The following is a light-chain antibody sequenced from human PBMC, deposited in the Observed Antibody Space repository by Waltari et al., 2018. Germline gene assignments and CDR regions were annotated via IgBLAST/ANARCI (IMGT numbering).Light chain of an antibody. CDR1: SSDVGGSNY. J-gene: IGLJ3*02. V-gene: IGLV2-11*01. Sequence: QSALTQPRSVSGSPGQPVTISCTGTSSDVGGSNYVSWYQQHPGKAPKLMIYDVSKRPSGVPDRFSGSKSGNTASLTISGLQAEDEAEYYCCSYAGSRWVFGGGTKLTVL. CDR3: CSYAGSRWV. CDR2: DVS.